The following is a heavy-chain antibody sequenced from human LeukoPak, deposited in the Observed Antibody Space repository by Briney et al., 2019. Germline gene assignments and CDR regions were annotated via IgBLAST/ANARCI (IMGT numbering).Heavy chain of an antibody. Sequence: GGSLRLSCAASGFSFSDYYMSWIRQAPGKGLEWVSYMSSSGDTIYYADSVKGRFTISRDNAKNSLFLQMNSLRAEDTAVYYCAKRDYYESNDFYPLFDYWGQGTLVTVSS. CDR2: MSSSGDTI. J-gene: IGHJ4*02. D-gene: IGHD3/OR15-3a*01. V-gene: IGHV3-11*01. CDR1: GFSFSDYY. CDR3: AKRDYYESNDFYPLFDY.